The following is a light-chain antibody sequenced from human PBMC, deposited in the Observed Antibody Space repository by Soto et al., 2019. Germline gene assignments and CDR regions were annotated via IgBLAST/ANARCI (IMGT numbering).Light chain of an antibody. CDR2: KAS. CDR3: QQYKVYPYI. CDR1: QSISSW. V-gene: IGKV1-5*03. Sequence: DIQMTQSPSTLSASVGDRVTITCRASQSISSWLAWYQQKPGQAPKLLIYKASDLQSGISSRFSGSGSGKEFTLTISSLQPDDYATYYCQQYKVYPYIFGQGTKLE. J-gene: IGKJ2*01.